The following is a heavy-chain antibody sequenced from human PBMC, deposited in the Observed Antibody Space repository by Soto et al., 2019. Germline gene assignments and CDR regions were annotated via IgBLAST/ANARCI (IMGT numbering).Heavy chain of an antibody. CDR3: ARTSYDSSGTAADP. D-gene: IGHD3-22*01. CDR1: GGSISNSY. Sequence: PSETLSLTCTVSGGSISNSYWSWIRQSPEKGLEWIEYIFYSGSTYYNPSLKSRVTISVDTSKNQFSLKLSSVTAADTAVYYCARTSYDSSGTAADPWGQGTLVTVSS. CDR2: IFYSGST. J-gene: IGHJ5*02. V-gene: IGHV4-59*06.